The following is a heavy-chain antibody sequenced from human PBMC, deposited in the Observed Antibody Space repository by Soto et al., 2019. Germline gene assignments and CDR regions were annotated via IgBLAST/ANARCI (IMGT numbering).Heavy chain of an antibody. CDR1: GFTFSTYW. CDR3: ARDGYCSSTSCYLPNY. J-gene: IGHJ4*02. D-gene: IGHD2-2*01. V-gene: IGHV3-74*01. CDR2: INSDGSST. Sequence: GGSLRLSCAASGFTFSTYWMHWVRQAPGKGLVWVSRINSDGSSTSYADSVKGRFTISRDNAKNTLYLQMNSLRAEDTAVYYCARDGYCSSTSCYLPNYWGQGTLVTVSS.